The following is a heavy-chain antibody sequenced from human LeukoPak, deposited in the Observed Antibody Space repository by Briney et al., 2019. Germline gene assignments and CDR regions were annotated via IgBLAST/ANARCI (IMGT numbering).Heavy chain of an antibody. J-gene: IGHJ4*02. CDR1: GGSISSGDYY. CDR2: IYYSGST. Sequence: SQTLSLTCTVSGGSISSGDYYWSWIRQPPGKGLEWIGYIYYSGSTYYNPSLKSRVTISVDTSKNQFSLKLSSVTAADTAVYYCAREHLTIFGAVDYWGQGTLVTVSS. CDR3: AREHLTIFGAVDY. V-gene: IGHV4-30-4*08. D-gene: IGHD3-3*01.